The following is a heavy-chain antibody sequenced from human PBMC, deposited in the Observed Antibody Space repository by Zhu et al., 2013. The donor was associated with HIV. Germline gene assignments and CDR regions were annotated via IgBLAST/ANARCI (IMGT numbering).Heavy chain of an antibody. CDR2: IIPIFGTA. J-gene: IGHJ6*04. CDR3: ARDYDFLGRKYYYYGMDV. Sequence: QVQLVQSGAEVKKPGSSVKVSCKASGGTFSSYAISWVRQAPGQGLEWMGGIIPIFGTANYAQKFQGRVTITADESTSTAYMELSSLRSEDTAVYYCARDYDFLGRKYYYYGMDVWGRREPRSPSPQ. CDR1: GGTFSSYA. D-gene: IGHD3-3*01. V-gene: IGHV1-69*01.